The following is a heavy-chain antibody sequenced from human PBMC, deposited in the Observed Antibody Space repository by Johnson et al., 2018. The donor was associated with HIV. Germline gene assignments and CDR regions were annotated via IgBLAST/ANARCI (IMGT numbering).Heavy chain of an antibody. V-gene: IGHV3-30*02. J-gene: IGHJ3*02. CDR1: GFTFSSYG. CDR3: ARGRDSTGEGGAFDI. Sequence: QVQLVESGGGLVQPGGSLRLSCAASGFTFSSYGMHWVRQAPGKGLEWVAFIRYDGSNTYDADSVRGRFTISRDNSKNSLFLQMNSLRAEDTALYYCARGRDSTGEGGAFDIWGQGTMVTVSS. D-gene: IGHD7-27*01. CDR2: IRYDGSNT.